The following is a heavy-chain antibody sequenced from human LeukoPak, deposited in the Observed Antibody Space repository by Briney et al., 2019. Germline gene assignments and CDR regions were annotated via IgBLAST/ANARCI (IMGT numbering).Heavy chain of an antibody. V-gene: IGHV3-23*01. CDR1: GFTFSSYA. CDR3: AKDQSYYNWFDP. J-gene: IGHJ5*02. D-gene: IGHD3-10*01. Sequence: GGSLRLSCAASGFTFSSYAMTWVWQAPGKGLEWVSSIDANGVATFYAESVKGRFSISRDNAKNTVGLQMHSLTAEDTAVYYCAKDQSYYNWFDPWGQGTLVTVSS. CDR2: IDANGVAT.